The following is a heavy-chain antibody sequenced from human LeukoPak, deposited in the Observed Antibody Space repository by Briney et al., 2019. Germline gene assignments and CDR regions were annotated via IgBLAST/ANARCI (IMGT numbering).Heavy chain of an antibody. J-gene: IGHJ2*01. CDR2: IIPILGIA. Sequence: ASVKVSCKASGGTFSSYAISWVRQAAGQGLEWMGRIIPILGIANYAQKFQGRVTITADKSTSTAYMELSSLRSEDTAVYYCARDQYYDSSGYRYWYFDLWGRGTLVTVSS. D-gene: IGHD3-22*01. CDR1: GGTFSSYA. V-gene: IGHV1-69*04. CDR3: ARDQYYDSSGYRYWYFDL.